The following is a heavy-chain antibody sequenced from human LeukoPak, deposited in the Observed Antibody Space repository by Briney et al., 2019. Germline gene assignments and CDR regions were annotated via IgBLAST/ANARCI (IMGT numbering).Heavy chain of an antibody. V-gene: IGHV5-51*01. CDR2: IYPGDSDT. Sequence: GESLKISCKASGYRFTSYWIGWVRQMPEKGLEWMGIIYPGDSDTRYSPSFQGQVTISADKSISTAYLQWSSLKASDTAMYYCARPEEHGDYVHDAFDIWGQGTMVTVSS. J-gene: IGHJ3*02. CDR3: ARPEEHGDYVHDAFDI. CDR1: GYRFTSYW. D-gene: IGHD4-17*01.